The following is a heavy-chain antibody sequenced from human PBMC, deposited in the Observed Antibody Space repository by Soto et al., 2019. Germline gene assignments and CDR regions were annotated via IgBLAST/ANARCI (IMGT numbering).Heavy chain of an antibody. CDR3: ARNLAAGDY. CDR2: LNPNGGST. J-gene: IGHJ4*02. D-gene: IGHD6-13*01. V-gene: IGHV1-46*01. Sequence: ASVKVSCKASGYTFTNSYIHWVRQAPGQGLEWMALLNPNGGSTNYAQNFQGRVTVTRDTSTSTVYMELTSLTSEDTAVYYCARNLAAGDYWRQGTLVPVSS. CDR1: GYTFTNSY.